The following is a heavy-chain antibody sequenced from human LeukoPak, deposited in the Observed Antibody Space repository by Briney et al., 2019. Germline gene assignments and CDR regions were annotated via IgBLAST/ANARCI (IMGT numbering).Heavy chain of an antibody. CDR2: ISSSSSYI. CDR3: ASLWFGEHFSY. CDR1: GFTFSSYG. D-gene: IGHD3-10*01. Sequence: GGSLRLSCIASGFTFSSYGMDWVCQAPGKGLEWVSSISSSSSYIYYADSVKGRFTISRDNAKNSLYLQMNSLRAEDTAVYYCASLWFGEHFSYWGQGTLVTVSS. J-gene: IGHJ4*02. V-gene: IGHV3-21*01.